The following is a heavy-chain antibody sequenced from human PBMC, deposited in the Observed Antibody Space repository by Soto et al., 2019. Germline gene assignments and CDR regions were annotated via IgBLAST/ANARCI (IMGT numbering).Heavy chain of an antibody. Sequence: EVQLLESGGGLVQPGGSLRLSCAASGFTFSSYAMSWVRQAPGKGLEWVSAISGSGGNTYYADSVKGRFTISRDNSKNTLYLQMTSLRTEATAVYYCAKEGGRGGGCFDYWGQGTLVTVSS. J-gene: IGHJ4*02. V-gene: IGHV3-23*01. CDR1: GFTFSSYA. CDR2: ISGSGGNT. D-gene: IGHD3-16*01. CDR3: AKEGGRGGGCFDY.